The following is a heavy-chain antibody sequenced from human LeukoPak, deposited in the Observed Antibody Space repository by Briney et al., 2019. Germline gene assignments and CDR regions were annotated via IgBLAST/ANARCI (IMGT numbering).Heavy chain of an antibody. D-gene: IGHD3-22*01. V-gene: IGHV1-46*01. CDR2: INPSGGST. CDR3: ARDTGDYYDSSGYVEY. Sequence: ASVKVSCKASGYTFTTYTIHWVRQAPGQGLKWMGIINPSGGSTSYAQKFQGRVTMTRDTSTSTVYMELSSLRSEDTAVYYCARDTGDYYDSSGYVEYWGQGTLVTVSS. J-gene: IGHJ4*02. CDR1: GYTFTTYT.